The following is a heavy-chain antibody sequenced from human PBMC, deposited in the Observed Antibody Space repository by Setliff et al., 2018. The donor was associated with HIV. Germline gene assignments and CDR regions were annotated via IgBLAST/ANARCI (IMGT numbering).Heavy chain of an antibody. Sequence: SETLSLTCTLSGGSLSSFYWSWIRQPPGKGLEWLGYIYGSGGAIYNPSLKSRLTLSVDTPNNQFSRKVTSLSAADTAVYYCARDGAAVGGTHGLDSWGQGTLVTVSS. CDR2: IYGSGGA. CDR1: GGSLSSFY. J-gene: IGHJ4*02. V-gene: IGHV4-4*08. CDR3: ARDGAAVGGTHGLDS. D-gene: IGHD6-19*01.